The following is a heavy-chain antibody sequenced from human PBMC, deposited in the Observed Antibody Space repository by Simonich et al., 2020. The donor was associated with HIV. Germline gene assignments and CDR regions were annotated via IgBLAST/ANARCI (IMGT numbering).Heavy chain of an antibody. V-gene: IGHV4-31*03. CDR3: ARVGIRMYAFDI. D-gene: IGHD1-20*01. Sequence: QVQLQESGPGLVKPSQTLSLTCTVSGGSISSDGYYWSWIRQHPGKGLEWIGYIYYSGNPYYNPSLKGRVTISVDTSKNQFSLKLSSVTAADTAVYYCARVGIRMYAFDIWGQGTMVTVSS. CDR1: GGSISSDGYY. CDR2: IYYSGNP. J-gene: IGHJ3*02.